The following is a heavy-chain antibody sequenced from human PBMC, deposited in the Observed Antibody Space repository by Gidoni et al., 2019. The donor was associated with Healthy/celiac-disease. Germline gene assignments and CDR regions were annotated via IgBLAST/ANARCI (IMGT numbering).Heavy chain of an antibody. Sequence: EVQLLESGGGLVQPGGSLRLSCAASGFTFSSYAMSWVRQAPGKGLEWVSAISGSGGSTYYADSVKGRFTIARDNSKNTLYLQMNSLRAEDTAVYYCVLVAGVAGTNFDYWGQGTLVTVSS. V-gene: IGHV3-23*01. J-gene: IGHJ4*02. CDR2: ISGSGGST. D-gene: IGHD1-7*01. CDR3: VLVAGVAGTNFDY. CDR1: GFTFSSYA.